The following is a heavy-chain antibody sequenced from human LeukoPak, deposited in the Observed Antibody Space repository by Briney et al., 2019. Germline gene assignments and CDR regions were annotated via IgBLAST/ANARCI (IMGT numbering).Heavy chain of an antibody. V-gene: IGHV1-8*01. D-gene: IGHD3-3*01. Sequence: ASVKVSCKASGYTFTSYDINWVRQATGQGLEWMGWMNPNSGNTGYAQKFQGRVTMTRNTSISTAYMELSSLRSEDTAVYYCADTIFGVGAFDIWGQGTMVTVSS. CDR1: GYTFTSYD. CDR3: ADTIFGVGAFDI. J-gene: IGHJ3*02. CDR2: MNPNSGNT.